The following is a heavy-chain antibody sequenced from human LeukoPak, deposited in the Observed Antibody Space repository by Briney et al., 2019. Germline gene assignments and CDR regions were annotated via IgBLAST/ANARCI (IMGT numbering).Heavy chain of an antibody. Sequence: PGGSLRLSCIASGFTFRNYGMSWVRQAPGKGLEWVSGLSDGGTRIFYADSVKGRFTVSRDNSKNTLFLQMNSLRAEDTAVYYCARATGSGSYYSFDYWGQGTLVTVSS. J-gene: IGHJ4*02. CDR1: GFTFRNYG. CDR2: LSDGGTRI. CDR3: ARATGSGSYYSFDY. D-gene: IGHD1-26*01. V-gene: IGHV3-23*01.